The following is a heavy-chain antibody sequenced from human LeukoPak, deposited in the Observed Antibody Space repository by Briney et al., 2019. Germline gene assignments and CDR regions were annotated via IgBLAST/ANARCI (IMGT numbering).Heavy chain of an antibody. Sequence: PGGSLRLSCAASGFTFSNYWMSWVRQAPGKGREWVANIKEDGNGKYYVDSVKGRFTISRDNAKNSLYLQMNSLRAEDTAVYYCARGPSMATRFDYWGQGTLVTVSS. CDR1: GFTFSNYW. CDR3: ARGPSMATRFDY. V-gene: IGHV3-7*01. J-gene: IGHJ4*02. CDR2: IKEDGNGK. D-gene: IGHD3-3*02.